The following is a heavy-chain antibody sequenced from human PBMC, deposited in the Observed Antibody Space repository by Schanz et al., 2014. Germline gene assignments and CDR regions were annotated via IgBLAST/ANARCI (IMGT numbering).Heavy chain of an antibody. D-gene: IGHD1-26*01. CDR1: GFTFSSYG. Sequence: VQAVQSGGGLVKPGGSLRLSCAASGFTFSSYGMHWVRQAPGKGLEWGSYISGSSCTIYYADSMKGRFTISRDNAENALYLQMNSLRAEDTGLYFCARGGSGSHYRLDYWGQGTLVTVSS. J-gene: IGHJ4*02. CDR2: ISGSSCTI. V-gene: IGHV3-48*01. CDR3: ARGGSGSHYRLDY.